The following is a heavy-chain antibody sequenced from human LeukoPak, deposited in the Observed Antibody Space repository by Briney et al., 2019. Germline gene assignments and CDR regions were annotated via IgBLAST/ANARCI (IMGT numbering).Heavy chain of an antibody. CDR3: ARSLSFFDY. J-gene: IGHJ4*02. CDR1: GFTFSSYA. CDR2: IYYSGST. Sequence: LRLSCAASGFTFSSYAMSWVGQHPGKGLEWIGYIYYSGSTYYNPSLKSRVTISVDTSKNQFSLKLSSVTAADTAVYYCARSLSFFDYWGQGTLVTVSS. V-gene: IGHV4-31*02. D-gene: IGHD3-16*02.